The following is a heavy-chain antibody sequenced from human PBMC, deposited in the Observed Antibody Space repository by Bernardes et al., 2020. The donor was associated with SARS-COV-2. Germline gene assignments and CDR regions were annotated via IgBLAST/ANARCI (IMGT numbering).Heavy chain of an antibody. D-gene: IGHD3-16*01. CDR1: GLTVSSHW. Sequence: GGSLRLSCVASGLTVSSHWMEWVRQAPGKGLEWVSLINSDGSKIRYADSVKGRFTISRDNAKNTLHLQMNSLRPEDTAMYYCTRASDGAFDTWGQGTMVTVSS. V-gene: IGHV3-74*01. J-gene: IGHJ3*02. CDR3: TRASDGAFDT. CDR2: INSDGSKI.